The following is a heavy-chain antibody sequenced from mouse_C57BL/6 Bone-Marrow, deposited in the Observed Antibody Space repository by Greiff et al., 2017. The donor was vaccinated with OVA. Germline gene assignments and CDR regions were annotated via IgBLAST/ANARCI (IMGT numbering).Heavy chain of an antibody. D-gene: IGHD2-10*02. CDR3: ARVYAAMDD. CDR1: GYTFTDYY. CDR2: IYPGSGNT. Sequence: QVQLQQSGAELVRPGASVKLSCKASGYTFTDYYINWVKQRPGQGLEWIARIYPGSGNTYYNEKFKGKATLTAEKSSSTAYMQLSSLTSEDSAVYFYARVYAAMDDWGKGTSVTVSS. J-gene: IGHJ4*01. V-gene: IGHV1-76*01.